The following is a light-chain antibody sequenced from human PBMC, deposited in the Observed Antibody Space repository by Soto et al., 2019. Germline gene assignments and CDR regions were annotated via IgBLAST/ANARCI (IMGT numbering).Light chain of an antibody. CDR3: QQYNDYPWT. Sequence: DIQMTQSPSTLSASVGDRATITCRASQSIRSWLAWYQQKPGKAPKLLIFDASSLESGVPLRFSGSGSGTDFTLTISSLQPDDFATYYCQQYNDYPWTFGHGTRVEIK. CDR1: QSIRSW. CDR2: DAS. J-gene: IGKJ1*01. V-gene: IGKV1-5*01.